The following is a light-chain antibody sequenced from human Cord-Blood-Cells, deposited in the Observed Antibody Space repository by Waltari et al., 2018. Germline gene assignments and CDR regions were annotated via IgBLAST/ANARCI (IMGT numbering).Light chain of an antibody. CDR2: WAS. V-gene: IGKV4-1*01. Sequence: EIVMTQSPDSLAVYLGERATINCKSRQSVLYSSNNKNYLAWYQQKPGQPPKLLIYWASTRESGVPDRFSGSGSGTDFTLTISSLQAEDVAVYYCQQYYSTPLTFGGGTKVEIK. J-gene: IGKJ4*02. CDR3: QQYYSTPLT. CDR1: QSVLYSSNNKNY.